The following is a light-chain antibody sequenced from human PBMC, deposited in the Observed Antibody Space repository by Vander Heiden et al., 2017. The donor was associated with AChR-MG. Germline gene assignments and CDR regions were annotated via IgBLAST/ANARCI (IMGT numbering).Light chain of an antibody. CDR3: QSYDSSLSGSEYV. CDR2: RNS. CDR1: RSNIGADFD. V-gene: IGLV1-40*01. J-gene: IGLJ1*01. Sequence: QSVLTQPPSVSGAPGQTVTISCTGSRSNIGADFDVQWYQQLPGTAPKLLIYRNSNRPSGVPDRFSGSKSGTSASLAITGLQAEDEADYYCQSYDSSLSGSEYVFGSGTKVTVL.